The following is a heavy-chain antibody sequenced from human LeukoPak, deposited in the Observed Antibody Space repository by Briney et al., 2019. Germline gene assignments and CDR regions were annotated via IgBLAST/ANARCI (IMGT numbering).Heavy chain of an antibody. J-gene: IGHJ4*02. V-gene: IGHV3-7*01. CDR2: IKHDGSDK. CDR3: ARILPLRVPAAMGD. D-gene: IGHD2-2*01. Sequence: GGSLRLSCAVSGFTFSSYWMTWVRQAPGKGLEWVANIKHDGSDKYFMDSVKGRFTISRDNAKNSLHLQMNSLRAEDTAVYYCARILPLRVPAAMGDWGQGTLVTVSS. CDR1: GFTFSSYW.